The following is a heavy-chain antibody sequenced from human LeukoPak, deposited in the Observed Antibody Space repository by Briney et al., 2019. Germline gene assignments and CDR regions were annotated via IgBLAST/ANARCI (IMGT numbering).Heavy chain of an antibody. CDR2: IIPIFGTA. J-gene: IGHJ6*03. CDR3: ARGPGGYCSSTSCYYMDV. V-gene: IGHV1-69*05. CDR1: GGTFSSYA. D-gene: IGHD2-2*01. Sequence: ASVKVSCKASGGTFSSYAISWVRQAPGQRLEGMAGIIPIFGTANSAQKFQGRVTITTDESTSTDYMELSSLRSEDTAVYYCARGPGGYCSSTSCYYMDVWGKGTTVTVSS.